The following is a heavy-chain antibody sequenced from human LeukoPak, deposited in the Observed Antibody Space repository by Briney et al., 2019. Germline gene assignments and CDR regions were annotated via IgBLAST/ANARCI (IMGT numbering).Heavy chain of an antibody. CDR3: ARLFPGGQRLDRGPDC. CDR2: TYPGDSDT. Sequence: GESLKISCKGSGYSFTKYWIGWVRQMPGKGLEWMGMTYPGDSDTRYSPSFQGQVTISADKSISTAYLQWSSLKASDTAIYYCARLFPGGQRLDRGPDCWGQGTLVTVSS. CDR1: GYSFTKYW. V-gene: IGHV5-51*01. D-gene: IGHD6-25*01. J-gene: IGHJ4*02.